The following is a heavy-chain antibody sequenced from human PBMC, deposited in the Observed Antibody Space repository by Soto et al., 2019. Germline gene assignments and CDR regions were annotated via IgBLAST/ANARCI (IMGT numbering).Heavy chain of an antibody. J-gene: IGHJ4*02. CDR2: ITGGGVTT. V-gene: IGHV3-48*03. CDR3: ALDRGWELL. CDR1: GFMFSSYE. Sequence: EVQLVESGGGMVQPGGSLRLSCAASGFMFSSYEMNWVRQAPGKGLEWVSYITGGGVTTYYADSVKGRFTISRDNAKNSLYLQMNSLRVEDTAVYYCALDRGWELLWGQGALVTVSS. D-gene: IGHD1-26*01.